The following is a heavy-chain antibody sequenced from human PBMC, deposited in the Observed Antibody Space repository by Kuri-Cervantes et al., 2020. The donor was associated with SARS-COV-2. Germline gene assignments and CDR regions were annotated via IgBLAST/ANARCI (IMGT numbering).Heavy chain of an antibody. CDR1: GFTFSSYS. CDR2: ISSSSYI. CDR3: AREKGSSSWPIDY. J-gene: IGHJ4*02. Sequence: ETLSLTCAASGFTFSSYSMNWVRQAPGKGLEWVSSISSSSYIYYADSVKGRFTISRDNAKNSLYLQMNSLRAEDTAVYYCAREKGSSSWPIDYWGQGTLVTVSS. V-gene: IGHV3-21*01. D-gene: IGHD6-13*01.